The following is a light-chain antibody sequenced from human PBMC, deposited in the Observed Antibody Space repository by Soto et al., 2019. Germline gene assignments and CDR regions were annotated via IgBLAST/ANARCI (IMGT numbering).Light chain of an antibody. CDR3: QQRTNWRIT. J-gene: IGKJ5*01. CDR1: QSVSSS. CDR2: DTS. Sequence: EIVLTHSPAILSLSPGERATLSFRASQSVSSSLAWYQQKPGQAPRLLIYDTSNRATDIPPRFSGSGSGTDFTLTISSLEPEDFAVYYCQQRTNWRITFGQGTRLEIK. V-gene: IGKV3-11*01.